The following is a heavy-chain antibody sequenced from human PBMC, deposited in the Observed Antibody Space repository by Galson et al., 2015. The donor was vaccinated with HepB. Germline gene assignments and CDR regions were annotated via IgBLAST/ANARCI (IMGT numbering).Heavy chain of an antibody. Sequence: FLRLSCAASGFTFSSYEMNWVRQAPGKGLEWVSYISSSGSTIYYADSVKGRFTISRDNAKNSLYLQMNSLRAEDTAVYYCAREATYYDILTVNYYYYGMDVWGQGTTVTVSS. CDR1: GFTFSSYE. J-gene: IGHJ6*02. V-gene: IGHV3-48*03. CDR3: AREATYYDILTVNYYYYGMDV. D-gene: IGHD3-9*01. CDR2: ISSSGSTI.